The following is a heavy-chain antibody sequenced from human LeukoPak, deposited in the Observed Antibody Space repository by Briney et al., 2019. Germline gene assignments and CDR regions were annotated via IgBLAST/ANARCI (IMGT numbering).Heavy chain of an antibody. V-gene: IGHV3-7*01. J-gene: IGHJ6*02. CDR1: GFTFIDYW. D-gene: IGHD5-18*01. Sequence: PGGSLKLSCAASGFTFIDYWMSWVRQAPGKEPEWVANIKQDGSDKYYVDSVKGRFTISRDNAKKALYLQMNSLRAEDTAVYYCARGEFAWIQGSYGLNVWGQGTTVTVSS. CDR3: ARGEFAWIQGSYGLNV. CDR2: IKQDGSDK.